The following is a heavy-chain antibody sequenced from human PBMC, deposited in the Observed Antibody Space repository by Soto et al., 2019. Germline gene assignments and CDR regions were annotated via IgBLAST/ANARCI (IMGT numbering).Heavy chain of an antibody. CDR2: IREDGSEK. CDR3: ATGRFLEWLTPYYYMDV. J-gene: IGHJ6*03. V-gene: IGHV3-7*01. CDR1: GFTFSSYL. D-gene: IGHD3-3*01. Sequence: GGSLRLSCAASGFTFSSYLMSWVRQAPGKGLEWVANIREDGSEKYYVDSVKGRSTISRDNAKSSLFLQMNSLRAEDTAVYYCATGRFLEWLTPYYYMDVWGKGTTVTVSS.